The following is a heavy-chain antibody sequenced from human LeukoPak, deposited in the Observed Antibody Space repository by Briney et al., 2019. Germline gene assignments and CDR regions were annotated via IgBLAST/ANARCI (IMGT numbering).Heavy chain of an antibody. Sequence: GESLRLSCSGSGSIFNTFAIHWVRQAPGKGLEWVSAISGSGGSTYYADSVKGRFTISRDNSKNTLYLQMNSLRAEDTAVYYCARSGSTYYYGMDVWGQGTTVTVSS. V-gene: IGHV3-23*01. J-gene: IGHJ6*02. CDR1: GSIFNTFA. CDR3: ARSGSTYYYGMDV. CDR2: ISGSGGST. D-gene: IGHD3-10*01.